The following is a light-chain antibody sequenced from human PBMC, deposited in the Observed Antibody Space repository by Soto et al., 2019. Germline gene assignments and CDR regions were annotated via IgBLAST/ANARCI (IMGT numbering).Light chain of an antibody. Sequence: EILLTESPATLSVSPGERATLSCRASQSVSSHLALYQQKPGQAHRVLIHGAFTRANGSPARFSCSGFGTEFTLTFSCLQSEDFATYYCQQYDDLQLTFCGGATVDIK. J-gene: IGKJ4*01. CDR3: QQYDDLQLT. CDR1: QSVSSH. CDR2: GAF. V-gene: IGKV3-15*01.